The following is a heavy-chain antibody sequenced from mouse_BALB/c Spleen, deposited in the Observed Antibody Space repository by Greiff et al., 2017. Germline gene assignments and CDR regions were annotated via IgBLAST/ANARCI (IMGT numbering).Heavy chain of an antibody. Sequence: QVQLKQSGAELVRPGTSVKVSCKASGYAFTNYLIQWVKQRPGQGLEWIGVINPGSGGTNYNEKFKGKATLTADKSSSTAYMQLSSLTSDDSAVYFCARSSYGNYADYWGQGTTLTVSS. V-gene: IGHV1-54*01. D-gene: IGHD2-1*01. CDR3: ARSSYGNYADY. CDR2: INPGSGGT. J-gene: IGHJ2*01. CDR1: GYAFTNYL.